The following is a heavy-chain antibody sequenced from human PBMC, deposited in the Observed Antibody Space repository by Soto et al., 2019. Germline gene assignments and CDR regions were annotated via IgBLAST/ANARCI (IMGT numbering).Heavy chain of an antibody. CDR2: ISHSGTYI. CDR3: TTLRVEMATTLFDC. CDR1: GFTFSHYT. J-gene: IGHJ4*02. V-gene: IGHV3-21*01. D-gene: IGHD5-12*01. Sequence: GSLRLSCAASGFTFSHYTMNWVRQAPGKGLEWVSSISHSGTYIYYADSLRGRFTISRDNAKNSLYLHMNSLRAEDTAVYYCTTLRVEMATTLFDCWGQGT.